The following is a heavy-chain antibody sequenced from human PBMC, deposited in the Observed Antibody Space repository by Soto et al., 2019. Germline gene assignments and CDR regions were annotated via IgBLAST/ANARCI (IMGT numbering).Heavy chain of an antibody. CDR3: ARLGGYCSTSCYGHYGMDV. J-gene: IGHJ6*02. Sequence: GGSLRLSCAASGFTFSDYYMSWIRQAPGKGLEWVSYISSSSSYTNYADSVKGRFTISRDNAKNSLYLQMNSLRAEDTAVYYCARLGGYCSTSCYGHYGMDVWGQGTTVTVSS. CDR1: GFTFSDYY. CDR2: ISSSSSYT. V-gene: IGHV3-11*06. D-gene: IGHD2-2*01.